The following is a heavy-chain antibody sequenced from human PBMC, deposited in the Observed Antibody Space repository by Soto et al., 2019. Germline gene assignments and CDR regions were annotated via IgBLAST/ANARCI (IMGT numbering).Heavy chain of an antibody. V-gene: IGHV3-7*03. CDR1: ASTFSSHW. J-gene: IGHJ4*02. CDR3: AKGGNSWSGYSHH. Sequence: PGGSLRLSCVASASTFSSHWMTWVRQAPGKGLEWVANMKEDGSEKYYVDSVKGRFTISRDNDKKSLYLQMNSLTAEDTAVYYCAKGGNSWSGYSHHWGQGTMVTVSS. D-gene: IGHD3-3*01. CDR2: MKEDGSEK.